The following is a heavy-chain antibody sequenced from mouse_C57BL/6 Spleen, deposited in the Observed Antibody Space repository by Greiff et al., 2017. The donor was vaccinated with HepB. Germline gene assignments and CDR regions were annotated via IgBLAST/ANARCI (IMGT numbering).Heavy chain of an antibody. D-gene: IGHD2-5*01. Sequence: VQLQQPGAELVKPGASVKLSCKASGYTFTSYWMHWVKQRPGQGLEWIGMIHPNSGSTNYNEKFKSKATLTVDKSSSTAYMPLSSLTSEDSAVYYCARSNYSNYEYFDVWGTGTTVTVSS. J-gene: IGHJ1*03. CDR2: IHPNSGST. CDR3: ARSNYSNYEYFDV. CDR1: GYTFTSYW. V-gene: IGHV1-64*01.